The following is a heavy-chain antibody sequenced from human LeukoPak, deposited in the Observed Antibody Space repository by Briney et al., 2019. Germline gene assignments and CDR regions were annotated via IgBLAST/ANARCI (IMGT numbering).Heavy chain of an antibody. Sequence: EGSLRLSCAASGFTFSDYYMSCIRQAPGKGLEWVSYISSSGSTIYYADSVKGRFTISRDNAKNSLYLQMNSLRAEDTAVYYCARELEYDFWSGYYGHYYYGMDVWGQGTTVTVSS. CDR3: ARELEYDFWSGYYGHYYYGMDV. D-gene: IGHD3-3*01. J-gene: IGHJ6*02. CDR1: GFTFSDYY. V-gene: IGHV3-11*01. CDR2: ISSSGSTI.